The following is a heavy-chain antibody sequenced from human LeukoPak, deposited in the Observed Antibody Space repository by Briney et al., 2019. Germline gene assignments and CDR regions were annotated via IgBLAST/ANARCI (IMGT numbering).Heavy chain of an antibody. CDR2: ISESGTGT. CDR3: AKDREGSSGWYTDAFDI. CDR1: GVTFSRYA. V-gene: IGHV3-23*01. D-gene: IGHD6-19*01. Sequence: GGSLRLSCAASGVTFSRYAMSWVRQAPGKGLEWVSAISESGTGTYYADSVRGRFTISRDNSKNTLYLQMNSLRAEDTAVYYCAKDREGSSGWYTDAFDIWGQGTMVTVSS. J-gene: IGHJ3*02.